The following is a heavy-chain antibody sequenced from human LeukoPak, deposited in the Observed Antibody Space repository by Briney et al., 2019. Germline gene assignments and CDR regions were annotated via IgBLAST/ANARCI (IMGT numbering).Heavy chain of an antibody. V-gene: IGHV4-59*01. CDR2: IYYSGST. CDR1: GGSISSYY. CDR3: AREAGYCSGGSCYGAWFDY. Sequence: SETLSLTCTVSGGSISSYYWSWIRQPPGKGLEWIGYIYYSGSTNCNPSLKSRVTISVDTSKNQFSLKLSSVTAADTAVYYCAREAGYCSGGSCYGAWFDYWGQGTLVTVSS. J-gene: IGHJ4*02. D-gene: IGHD2-15*01.